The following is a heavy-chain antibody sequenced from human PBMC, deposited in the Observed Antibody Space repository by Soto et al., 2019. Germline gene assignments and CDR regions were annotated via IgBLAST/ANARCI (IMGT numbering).Heavy chain of an antibody. J-gene: IGHJ6*02. D-gene: IGHD3-10*01. Sequence: QVQLQESGPGLMRASGSLSLTCAVSAGSISTTNWYVWVRQPPGMGLEWIGEIYHTGTTTYNPSLKSRVTMSVDTSKNQFSLRLSFVTAADTAVYYCATSSGSAYGLDVWGPGATVTLSS. CDR3: ATSSGSAYGLDV. CDR1: AGSISTTNW. CDR2: IYHTGTT. V-gene: IGHV4-4*02.